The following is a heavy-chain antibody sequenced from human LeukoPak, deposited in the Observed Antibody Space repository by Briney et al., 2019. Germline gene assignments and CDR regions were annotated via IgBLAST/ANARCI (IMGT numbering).Heavy chain of an antibody. CDR2: INHSGST. V-gene: IGHV4-34*01. J-gene: IGHJ5*02. CDR1: GGSFSGYY. Sequence: PSETLSLTCAVYGGSFSGYYWSWIRQPPGKGLEWIGEINHSGSTNYNPSLKSRVTISVDTSKNQFSLKLSSVTAADTAVYYCARGPSSYCSGGSCYARRFDPWGQGTLVTVSS. CDR3: ARGPSSYCSGGSCYARRFDP. D-gene: IGHD2-15*01.